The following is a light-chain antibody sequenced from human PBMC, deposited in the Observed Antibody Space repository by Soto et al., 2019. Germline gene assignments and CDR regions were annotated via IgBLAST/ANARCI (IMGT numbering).Light chain of an antibody. Sequence: EIVMTQSPATLSVSPGEGATLSCKASQNVYNNLAWYQQRPGQPPRLLIYDASTRATGISARFSGSGYGTEFTLTISSLQSVDFAVYFCRQCRNWPLTFGGGTKVEIK. CDR3: RQCRNWPLT. CDR1: QNVYNN. CDR2: DAS. V-gene: IGKV3-15*01. J-gene: IGKJ4*01.